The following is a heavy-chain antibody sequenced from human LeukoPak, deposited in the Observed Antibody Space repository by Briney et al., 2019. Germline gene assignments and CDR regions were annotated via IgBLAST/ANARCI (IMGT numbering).Heavy chain of an antibody. CDR3: ARSYDFWSGYYSSSPYYYYMDV. CDR2: IYHSGST. D-gene: IGHD3-3*01. CDR1: GGSLSSGGYS. Sequence: PSETLSLTCTVSGGSLSSGGYSWSWIRQPPGKGLEWIGYIYHSGSTYYNPSLKSRVTISVDTSKNQFSLKLSSVTAADTAVYYCARSYDFWSGYYSSSPYYYYMDVWGKGTTVTVSS. V-gene: IGHV4-30-2*02. J-gene: IGHJ6*03.